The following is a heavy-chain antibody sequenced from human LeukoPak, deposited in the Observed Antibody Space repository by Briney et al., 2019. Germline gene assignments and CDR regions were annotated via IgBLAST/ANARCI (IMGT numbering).Heavy chain of an antibody. D-gene: IGHD3-3*01. V-gene: IGHV4-59*08. CDR1: GGSISSYY. J-gene: IGHJ6*02. Sequence: PSETLSLTCTVSGGSISSYYWSWIRQPPGKGLEWIGYIYYSGSTNYNPPLKSRVTISVDTSKNQFSLKLSSVTAADTAVYYCARLAASITIFGVVKPRTGMDIWGQGTTVTVSS. CDR3: ARLAASITIFGVVKPRTGMDI. CDR2: IYYSGST.